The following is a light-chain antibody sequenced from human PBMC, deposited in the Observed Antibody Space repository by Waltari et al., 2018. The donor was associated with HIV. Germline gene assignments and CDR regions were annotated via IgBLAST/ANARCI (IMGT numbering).Light chain of an antibody. CDR2: EVT. CDR3: TSYASNNNYV. Sequence: SALTQPPSASGSPGQSVTISCPGTSRDVGAYDFVSSYQQHPGTVPKPIISEVTNRPSGVPDRFVGSKSDNTASLTSSGLQAEDEADYYCTSYASNNNYVFGTGTKVTVL. V-gene: IGLV2-8*01. J-gene: IGLJ1*01. CDR1: SRDVGAYDF.